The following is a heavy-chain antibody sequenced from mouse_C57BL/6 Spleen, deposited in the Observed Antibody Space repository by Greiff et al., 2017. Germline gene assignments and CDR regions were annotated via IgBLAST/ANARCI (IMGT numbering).Heavy chain of an antibody. D-gene: IGHD1-1*01. V-gene: IGHV1-80*01. CDR2: IYPGDGDT. CDR1: GYAFSRYW. Sequence: VQLVESGAELVKPGASVKISCKAPGYAFSRYWRNWVKQRPGKGLEWIGQIYPGDGDTNYNGKFKGKATLTADKSSSTAYMQLSSLTSEDSAVYFCARSITTVVDYFDYWGQGTTLTVSS. J-gene: IGHJ2*01. CDR3: ARSITTVVDYFDY.